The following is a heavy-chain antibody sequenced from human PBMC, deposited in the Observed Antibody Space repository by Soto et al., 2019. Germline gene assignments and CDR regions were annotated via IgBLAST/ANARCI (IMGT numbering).Heavy chain of an antibody. CDR3: ARSIVVVTAIHVGPSYFDY. Sequence: QLQLQESGPGLVKPSETLSLTCTVSGGSISSSSYYWGWIRQPPGKGLEWIGSIYYSGSTYYNPSLKRRVTISVDTSKNQFSLKLSSVTAADTAVYYCARSIVVVTAIHVGPSYFDYWGQGTLVTVSS. CDR2: IYYSGST. V-gene: IGHV4-39*01. D-gene: IGHD2-21*02. J-gene: IGHJ4*02. CDR1: GGSISSSSYY.